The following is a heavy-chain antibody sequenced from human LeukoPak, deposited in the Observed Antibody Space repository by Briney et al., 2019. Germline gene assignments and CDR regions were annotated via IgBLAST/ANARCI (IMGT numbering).Heavy chain of an antibody. CDR3: HVNGGDTAMVTFDY. CDR1: GFTFSSYS. D-gene: IGHD5-18*01. Sequence: GGSLRLSCAASGFTFSSYSMHWVRQAPGKGLEWVAVISYDGSNKYYADSVKGRFTISRDNSKNTLYLQMNSLRAEDTAVYYCHVNGGDTAMVTFDYWGQGTLVTVSS. J-gene: IGHJ4*02. V-gene: IGHV3-30*03. CDR2: ISYDGSNK.